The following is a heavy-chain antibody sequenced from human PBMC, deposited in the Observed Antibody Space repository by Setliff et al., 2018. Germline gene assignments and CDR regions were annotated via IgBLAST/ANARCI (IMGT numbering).Heavy chain of an antibody. D-gene: IGHD3-3*01. J-gene: IGHJ6*03. CDR2: IIPIFGTA. CDR1: GGTFSSYA. V-gene: IGHV1-69*13. CDR3: ARDSLLRGIFGVVNMRPNYYYMDV. Sequence: SVKVSCKASGGTFSSYAISWVRQAPGQGLEWMGGIIPIFGTANYAQKFQGRVTITADESTSTAYMELSSLRSEDTAVYYCARDSLLRGIFGVVNMRPNYYYMDVWGKGTTVTVS.